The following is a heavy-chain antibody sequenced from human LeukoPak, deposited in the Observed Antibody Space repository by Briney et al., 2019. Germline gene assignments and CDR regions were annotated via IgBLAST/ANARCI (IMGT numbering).Heavy chain of an antibody. V-gene: IGHV3-23*01. CDR1: GFTFNGYA. Sequence: GGSLRLSCATSGFTFNGYAMNWVRQAPGKGLEWVSGMSGSGGSTYYADSVKGRFTITRDNSKNTLYVQMNSLRAEDTAVYYCAKAGTLNYYDSSGYVFLDYWGQGTLVTVSS. J-gene: IGHJ4*02. D-gene: IGHD3-22*01. CDR2: MSGSGGST. CDR3: AKAGTLNYYDSSGYVFLDY.